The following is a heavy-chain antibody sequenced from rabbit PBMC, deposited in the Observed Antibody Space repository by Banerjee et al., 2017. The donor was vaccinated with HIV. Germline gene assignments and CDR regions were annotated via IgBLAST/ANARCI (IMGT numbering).Heavy chain of an antibody. CDR1: GFSFSSGYW. J-gene: IGHJ4*01. CDR2: IYGGSSDDT. Sequence: QSLEESGGDLVKPGASLTLTCTASGFSFSSGYWICWVRQAPGKGLEWIGCIYGGSSDDTYYASWAKGRFTISKTSSTTVTLQMTSLTAADTATYFCARNWAGGGGALDLRGPGTLVTV. CDR3: ARNWAGGGGALDL. D-gene: IGHD4-1*01. V-gene: IGHV1S40*01.